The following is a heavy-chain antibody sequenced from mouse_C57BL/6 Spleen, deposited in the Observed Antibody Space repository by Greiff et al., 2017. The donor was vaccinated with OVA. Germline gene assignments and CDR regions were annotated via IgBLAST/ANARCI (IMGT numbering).Heavy chain of an antibody. V-gene: IGHV5-9*01. CDR3: ARQVITTVVFDY. D-gene: IGHD1-1*01. CDR1: GFTFSSYT. Sequence: EVKLVESGGGLVMPGGSLKLSCAASGFTFSSYTMSWVRQTPEKRLEWVATISGGGGNTYYPDSVKGRFTMSRDNAKNTLYLQMSSLRSEDTALYYCARQVITTVVFDYWGQGTTLTVSS. J-gene: IGHJ2*01. CDR2: ISGGGGNT.